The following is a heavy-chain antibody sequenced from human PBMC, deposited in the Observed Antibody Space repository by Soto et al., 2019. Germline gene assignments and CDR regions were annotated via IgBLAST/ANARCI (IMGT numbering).Heavy chain of an antibody. D-gene: IGHD1-26*01. CDR3: ARDGPPWEPAANWFDP. CDR1: GYTFTSYY. J-gene: IGHJ5*02. Sequence: ASVTVSCKASGYTFTSYYLHWVQQSPGQGLEWMGIINPTTGAATYAQKFQGRVTMTRDTSTSTVYMDLSNLRSDDTAVYYCARDGPPWEPAANWFDPWGQGTLVTVSS. CDR2: INPTTGAA. V-gene: IGHV1-46*01.